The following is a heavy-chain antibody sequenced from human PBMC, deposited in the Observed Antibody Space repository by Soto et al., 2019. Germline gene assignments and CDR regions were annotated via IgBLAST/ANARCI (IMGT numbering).Heavy chain of an antibody. CDR3: AALHEYSGYDRGF. CDR2: INPNNGDT. Sequence: ASVKVSCKASGYTFTAYYIHWVRQAPGQGLEWMGWINPNNGDTNYGQRIQGRVTMTRDTSISTAYMELSSLRADDTAVYYCAALHEYSGYDRGFWGQGTRVTV. CDR1: GYTFTAYY. J-gene: IGHJ4*02. D-gene: IGHD5-12*01. V-gene: IGHV1-2*02.